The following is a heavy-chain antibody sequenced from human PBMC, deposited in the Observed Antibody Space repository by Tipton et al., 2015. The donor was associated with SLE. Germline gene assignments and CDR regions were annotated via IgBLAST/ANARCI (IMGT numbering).Heavy chain of an antibody. CDR2: ISWHSGSI. D-gene: IGHD5-24*01. CDR3: ARDRYDVETGRYFDY. J-gene: IGHJ4*02. Sequence: SLRLSCAASGFTFSSYAMHWVRQAPGKGLEWVSGISWHSGSIGYADSVKGRFTISRDNAKNSLYLQMNSLRAEDTALYYCARDRYDVETGRYFDYWGQGTVVTVAS. CDR1: GFTFSSYA. V-gene: IGHV3-9*01.